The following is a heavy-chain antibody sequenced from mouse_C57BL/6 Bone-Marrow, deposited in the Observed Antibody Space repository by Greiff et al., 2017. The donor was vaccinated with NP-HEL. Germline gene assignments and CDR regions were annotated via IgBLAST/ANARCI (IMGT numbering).Heavy chain of an antibody. CDR1: GYTFTSYW. Sequence: QVQLQQSGAELVMPGASVKLSCKASGYTFTSYWMHWVKQRPGQGLEWIGEIDPSDSYTNYNQKFKGKSTLTVDKSSSTAYMQLSSLTSEDSAVYYCVYSNYVYFDVWGTGTTVTVSS. V-gene: IGHV1-69*01. CDR3: VYSNYVYFDV. J-gene: IGHJ1*03. CDR2: IDPSDSYT. D-gene: IGHD2-5*01.